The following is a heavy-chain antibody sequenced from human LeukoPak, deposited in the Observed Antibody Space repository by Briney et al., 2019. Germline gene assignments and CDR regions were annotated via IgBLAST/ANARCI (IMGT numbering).Heavy chain of an antibody. CDR2: IRNDGSDK. J-gene: IGHJ4*02. CDR1: GFTLRTYD. D-gene: IGHD3-16*02. V-gene: IGHV3-30*02. Sequence: GGSLRLSCTASGFTLRTYDMHWVRQAPGKGLEWVAFIRNDGSDKYYADSVKGRFTISRDNSKNTLYLQMNSLRAEDTAVYYCANSVWGSYRGFDYWGQGTLVTVSS. CDR3: ANSVWGSYRGFDY.